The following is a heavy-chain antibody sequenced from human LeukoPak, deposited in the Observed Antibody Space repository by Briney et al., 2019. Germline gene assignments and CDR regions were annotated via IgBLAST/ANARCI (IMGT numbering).Heavy chain of an antibody. CDR2: IYSGGST. V-gene: IGHV3-53*01. J-gene: IGHJ5*02. CDR3: ARGGYYDRFDP. CDR1: GFTFSSYA. Sequence: GGSLRLSCVASGFTFSSYAMSWVRQAPGKGLEWVSVIYSGGSTYYADSVKGRFTISRDNSKNTLYLQMNSLRAEDTAVYYCARGGYYDRFDPWGQGTLVTVSS. D-gene: IGHD3-22*01.